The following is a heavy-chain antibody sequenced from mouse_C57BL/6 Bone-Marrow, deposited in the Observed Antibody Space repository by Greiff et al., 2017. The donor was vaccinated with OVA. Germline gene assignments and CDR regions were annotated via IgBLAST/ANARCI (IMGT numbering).Heavy chain of an antibody. J-gene: IGHJ2*01. V-gene: IGHV1-20*01. D-gene: IGHD1-1*01. CDR2: INPYNGDT. CDR1: GYSFTGYF. Sequence: EVKLQESGPELVKPGDSVKISCKASGYSFTGYFMNWVMQSHGKSLEWIGRINPYNGDTFYNQKFKGKATLTVDKSSSTAHMELRSLTSEDSAVYYCAITTVVATGGYWGQGTTLTVSS. CDR3: AITTVVATGGY.